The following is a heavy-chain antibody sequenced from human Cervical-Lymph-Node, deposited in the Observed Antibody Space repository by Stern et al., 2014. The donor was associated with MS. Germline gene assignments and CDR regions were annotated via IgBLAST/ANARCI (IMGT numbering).Heavy chain of an antibody. D-gene: IGHD3/OR15-3a*01. V-gene: IGHV3-30*18. CDR1: GFTFSSYG. CDR2: ISYDGRTK. J-gene: IGHJ4*02. CDR3: AKILRDFWTGYIGGGLDY. Sequence: QVQLVQSGGGVVQPGKSLRLSCAAAGFTFSSYGMHWVRQAPGKGLEWVAVISYDGRTKDYADSVRGRFTISRDNSKNTVYLEMDSLRSEDTAVYYCAKILRDFWTGYIGGGLDYWGQGTLVTVSS.